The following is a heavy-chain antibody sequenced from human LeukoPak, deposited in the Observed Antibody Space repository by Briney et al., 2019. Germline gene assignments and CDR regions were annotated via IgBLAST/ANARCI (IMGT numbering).Heavy chain of an antibody. CDR1: GYTFTSYY. Sequence: GASVKVSCKASGYTFTSYYMHWVRQAPGQGLEWMGIINPSGGSTSYAQKFQGRVTMTRDTSTSTVYMELSSLRSEDTAVYYCAGGLYSSSWYGVDYYYGMDVWGQGTTVTASS. J-gene: IGHJ6*02. D-gene: IGHD6-13*01. CDR3: AGGLYSSSWYGVDYYYGMDV. V-gene: IGHV1-46*01. CDR2: INPSGGST.